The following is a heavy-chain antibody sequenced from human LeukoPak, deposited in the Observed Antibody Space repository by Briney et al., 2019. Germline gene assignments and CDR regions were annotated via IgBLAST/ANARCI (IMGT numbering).Heavy chain of an antibody. CDR3: AKAEYNSSPYDY. J-gene: IGHJ4*02. CDR1: GFSFSDYY. CDR2: ISSGGSGT. Sequence: KPGGSLRLSCEASGFSFSDYYMSWIRQAPGKGLEWLSYISSGGSGTQYADSVKGRFTISRDNARNSVSLQMNSLRAEDTAVYYCAKAEYNSSPYDYWGQGTLVTVSS. D-gene: IGHD6-6*01. V-gene: IGHV3-11*04.